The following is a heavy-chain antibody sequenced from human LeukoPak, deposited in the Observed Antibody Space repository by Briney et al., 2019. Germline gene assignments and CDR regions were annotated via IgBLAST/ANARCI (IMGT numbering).Heavy chain of an antibody. D-gene: IGHD6-19*01. Sequence: AETLSHTFAVSCGSISSSNWWSWVRQPPGKGLEWFGEIYHSGSTNYNPSLKSRVTISVDKSKNPFSLKLSSVTAADTAVYYCARGALYSSGRYYFDYWGQGTLVTVSS. J-gene: IGHJ4*02. CDR3: ARGALYSSGRYYFDY. CDR2: IYHSGST. CDR1: CGSISSSNW. V-gene: IGHV4-4*02.